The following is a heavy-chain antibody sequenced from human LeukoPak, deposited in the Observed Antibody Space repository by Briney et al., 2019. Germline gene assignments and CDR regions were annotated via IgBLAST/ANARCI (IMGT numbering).Heavy chain of an antibody. J-gene: IGHJ4*02. V-gene: IGHV3-30*02. D-gene: IGHD6-13*01. CDR1: GFTFSSYG. CDR2: IRYDGSNK. Sequence: GGSLRLSCAASGFTFSSYGMHWVRQAPGKGLEWVAFIRYDGSNKYYADSVKGRFTISRDNSKNTLYLQMNSLRAEDTAVYYCARDRGAAAGFWGLGTLVTVSS. CDR3: ARDRGAAAGF.